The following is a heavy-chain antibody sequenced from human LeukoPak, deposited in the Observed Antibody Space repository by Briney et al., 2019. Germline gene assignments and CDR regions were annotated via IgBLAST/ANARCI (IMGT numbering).Heavy chain of an antibody. CDR2: IFCSGSSA. V-gene: IGHV3-23*01. CDR1: GFTFNHYA. J-gene: IGHJ4*02. CDR3: GKTTVGYSSGRYPGWPVDY. Sequence: GGSLRLSCAASGFTFNHYAMYWVRQAPGKGLEWVSGIFCSGSSAHYADSVKGRFTISRDNSKNTVYLQLDSLRVEDTAVYYCGKTTVGYSSGRYPGWPVDYWGQGSLVTVSS. D-gene: IGHD2-15*01.